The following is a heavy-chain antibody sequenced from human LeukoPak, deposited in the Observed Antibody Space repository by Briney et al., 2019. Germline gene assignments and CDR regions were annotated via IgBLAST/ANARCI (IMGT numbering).Heavy chain of an antibody. CDR1: GGSISSYY. J-gene: IGHJ6*02. Sequence: SETLSLTCTVSGGSISSYYWSWIRQPPGKGLEWIGYIYYSGSTNYNPSLESRVTISVDTSKNQFSLKLSSVTAADTAVYYCARGHCSSTSCRYYYYGMDVWGQGTTVTVSS. CDR3: ARGHCSSTSCRYYYYGMDV. CDR2: IYYSGST. D-gene: IGHD2-2*01. V-gene: IGHV4-59*01.